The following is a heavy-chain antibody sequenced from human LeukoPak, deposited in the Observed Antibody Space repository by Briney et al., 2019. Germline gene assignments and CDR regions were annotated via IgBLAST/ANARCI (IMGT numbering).Heavy chain of an antibody. V-gene: IGHV1-69*05. CDR2: IIPIFGTA. J-gene: IGHJ4*02. D-gene: IGHD4-23*01. CDR1: GGTFSSYA. CDR3: ARDPVETMVVTPEGDY. Sequence: GSSVKVSCKASGGTFSSYAISWVRRAPGQGLEWMGGIIPIFGTANYAQKFQGRVTITTDESTSTAYMELSSLRSEDTAVYYCARDPVETMVVTPEGDYWGQGTLVTVSS.